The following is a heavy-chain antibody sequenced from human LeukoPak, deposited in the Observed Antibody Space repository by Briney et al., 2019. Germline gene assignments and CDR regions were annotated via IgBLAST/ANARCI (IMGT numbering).Heavy chain of an antibody. Sequence: ASVKVSCKASGYTFTSYAMNWVRQAPGQGLEWMGWINTNTGNPTYAQGFTGRFVFSLDTSVSTAYLQISSLKAEDTAVYYCATAVRRGSYLFDAFDIWGQGTMVTVSS. CDR2: INTNTGNP. J-gene: IGHJ3*02. D-gene: IGHD1-26*01. CDR3: ATAVRRGSYLFDAFDI. CDR1: GYTFTSYA. V-gene: IGHV7-4-1*02.